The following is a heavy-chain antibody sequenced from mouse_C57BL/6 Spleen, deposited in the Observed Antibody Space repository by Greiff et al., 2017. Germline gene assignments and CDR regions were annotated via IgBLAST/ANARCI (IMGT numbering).Heavy chain of an antibody. CDR3: ASTGVAPRAMDY. D-gene: IGHD1-1*01. CDR1: GYTFTSYW. Sequence: QVQLKQPGAELVRPGSSVKLSCKASGYTFTSYWMDWVKQRPGQGLEWIGNIYPSDSETHYNQKFKDKATLTVDKSSSTAYMQRSSLTSEDSAVYDWASTGVAPRAMDYWGQGTSVTVSS. CDR2: IYPSDSET. V-gene: IGHV1-61*01. J-gene: IGHJ4*01.